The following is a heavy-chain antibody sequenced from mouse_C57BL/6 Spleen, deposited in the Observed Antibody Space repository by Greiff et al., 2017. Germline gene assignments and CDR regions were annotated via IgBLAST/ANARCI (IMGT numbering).Heavy chain of an antibody. CDR2: ISYDGSN. J-gene: IGHJ3*01. Sequence: ESGPGLVKPSQSLSLTCSVTGYSITSGYYWNWIRQFPGNKLEWMGYISYDGSNNYNPSLKNPISISRATSKNQFFRKLNSVTTEDTATYYCARTPLTGPAWFAYGGQGTLVTVSA. D-gene: IGHD4-1*01. CDR1: GYSITSGYY. V-gene: IGHV3-6*01. CDR3: ARTPLTGPAWFAY.